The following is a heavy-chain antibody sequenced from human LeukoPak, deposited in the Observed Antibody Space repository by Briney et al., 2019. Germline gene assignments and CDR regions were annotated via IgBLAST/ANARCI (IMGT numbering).Heavy chain of an antibody. D-gene: IGHD6-19*01. CDR3: ARSSGYYFHYVMDV. J-gene: IGHJ6*02. Sequence: GGSLRLSCAASEFTFSSYAMNWVRQAPGKGLEWVSTINDGVGTTYYADSVKGRFTISRDNSKSTLYLQMNSLRAEDTAVYYCARSSGYYFHYVMDVWGQGTTVTVSS. V-gene: IGHV3-23*01. CDR2: INDGVGTT. CDR1: EFTFSSYA.